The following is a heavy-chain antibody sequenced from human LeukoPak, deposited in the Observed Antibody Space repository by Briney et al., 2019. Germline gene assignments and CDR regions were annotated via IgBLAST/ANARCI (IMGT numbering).Heavy chain of an antibody. V-gene: IGHV3-23*01. Sequence: GGSLRLSCAASGFTFSDSAMSGVRQAPGKGLEWVSAVSNGGGTTYYADSVKGRFAISRDNSKNTLSLQMNSLSAEDTAVYYCATGMSFGYWGQGTLVTVSS. J-gene: IGHJ4*02. CDR2: VSNGGGTT. CDR3: ATGMSFGY. CDR1: GFTFSDSA.